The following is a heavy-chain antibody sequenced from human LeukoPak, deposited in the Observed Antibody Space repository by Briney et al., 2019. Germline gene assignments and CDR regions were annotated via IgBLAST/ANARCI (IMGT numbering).Heavy chain of an antibody. D-gene: IGHD1-26*01. CDR2: IFPILGIE. CDR1: GCTFSSYA. CDR3: ARNSIVGATLRVSNWFDP. J-gene: IGHJ5*02. Sequence: SVKVSCKASGCTFSSYAINWVRQAPGKGLEWMGMIFPILGIENYAQKFQGRVTITADKSTSTAYMELSSLRSEDTAVYYCARNSIVGATLRVSNWFDPWGQGTLVTVSS. V-gene: IGHV1-69*04.